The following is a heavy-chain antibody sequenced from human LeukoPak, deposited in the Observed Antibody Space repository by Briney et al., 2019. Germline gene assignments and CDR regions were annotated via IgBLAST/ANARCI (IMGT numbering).Heavy chain of an antibody. Sequence: GGSLKLSCAASGFTFSGSAIHWVRQSSGKGLEWVGQIDKKDKGYATATAYAASVKGRFTISRDDSINTAYLQMKSLKTEDMALYYCTRDSGTYNWFGPWGQGTLVTVSS. CDR1: GFTFSGSA. J-gene: IGHJ5*02. CDR3: TRDSGTYNWFGP. V-gene: IGHV3-73*01. D-gene: IGHD1-26*01. CDR2: IDKKDKGYATAT.